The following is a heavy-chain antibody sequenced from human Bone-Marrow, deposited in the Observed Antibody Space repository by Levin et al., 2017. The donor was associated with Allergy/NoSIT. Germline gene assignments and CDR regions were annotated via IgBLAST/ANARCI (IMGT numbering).Heavy chain of an antibody. CDR1: GFTFSSYG. D-gene: IGHD6-19*01. V-gene: IGHV3-30*18. Sequence: LSLTCAASGFTFSSYGMHWVRQAPGKGLEWVAVISYDGSNKYYADSVKGRFTISRDNSKNTLYLQMNSLRAEDTAVYYCAKEHYYSSGWYGPAVYWGQGTLVTVSS. CDR3: AKEHYYSSGWYGPAVY. CDR2: ISYDGSNK. J-gene: IGHJ4*02.